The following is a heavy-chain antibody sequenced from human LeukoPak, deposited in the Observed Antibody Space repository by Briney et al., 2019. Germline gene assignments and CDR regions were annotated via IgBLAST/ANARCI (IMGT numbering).Heavy chain of an antibody. V-gene: IGHV3-23*01. J-gene: IGHJ6*03. D-gene: IGHD2-8*01. CDR3: ARAQTIVLMVYASRGYYYMDV. CDR2: ISGSGGST. CDR1: GFTFSSYA. Sequence: PGGSLRLSCAASGFTFSSYAMSWVRQAPGKGLEWVSAISGSGGSTYYADSVKGRFTISRDNSKNTLYLQMNSLRAEDTAVYYCARAQTIVLMVYASRGYYYMDVWGKGTTVTVSS.